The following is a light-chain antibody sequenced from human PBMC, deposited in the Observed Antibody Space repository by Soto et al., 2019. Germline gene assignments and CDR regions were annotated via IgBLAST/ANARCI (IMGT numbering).Light chain of an antibody. Sequence: QSALTQPASVSGSPGQSITISCTGTSSDVGGYNYVSWYQQHPGKAPKLMIYDVSNRPSGVSNRFSRSKSGNTAYLTISGLQADDEAYYYCSSYTSSSTLLYVVGTGTKLTVL. CDR2: DVS. CDR3: SSYTSSSTLLYV. V-gene: IGLV2-14*01. CDR1: SSDVGGYNY. J-gene: IGLJ1*01.